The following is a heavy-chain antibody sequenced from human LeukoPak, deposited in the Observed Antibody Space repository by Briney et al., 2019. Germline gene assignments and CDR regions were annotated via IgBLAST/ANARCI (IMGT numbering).Heavy chain of an antibody. Sequence: GGSLILSCTVSGFTFGDYAMSWVRQAPGEGLEWVGFIRRKADSGTTEYAASVKGRFTISRDDSKSIAYLQMNSLKTEDTAVYYCSRSNWFDPWGQGTLVTVSS. CDR3: SRSNWFDP. V-gene: IGHV3-49*04. CDR1: GFTFGDYA. J-gene: IGHJ5*02. CDR2: IRRKADSGTT.